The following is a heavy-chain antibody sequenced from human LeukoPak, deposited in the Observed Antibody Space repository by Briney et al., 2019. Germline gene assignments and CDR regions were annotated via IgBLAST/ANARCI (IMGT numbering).Heavy chain of an antibody. CDR1: GGSISNYY. D-gene: IGHD3-10*01. CDR2: IYFSGST. V-gene: IGHV4-59*01. J-gene: IGHJ6*03. CDR3: AGASYYYGSGSKRGYYYNYYMDV. Sequence: SETLSLTCTVSGGSISNYYWSWIRQPPGKGLEWIGYIYFSGSTNYIPSLKSRVTISVDTSKNQFALKLSSVTAADTAVYYCAGASYYYGSGSKRGYYYNYYMDVWGKGTTVTVSS.